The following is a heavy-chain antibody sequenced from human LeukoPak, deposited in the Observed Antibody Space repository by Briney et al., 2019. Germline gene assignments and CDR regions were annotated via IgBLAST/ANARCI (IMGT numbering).Heavy chain of an antibody. J-gene: IGHJ4*02. CDR2: ISSSGSTI. V-gene: IGHV3-11*01. CDR3: ARDRDAWFGELSSFDY. D-gene: IGHD3-10*01. Sequence: GGSLSLSCAASGFTFSDYYMSWIRQAPGKGVEWVSYISSSGSTIYYADSVKGRFTISRDNAKNSLYLQMNSLRAEDTAVYYCARDRDAWFGELSSFDYWGQGTLVTVSS. CDR1: GFTFSDYY.